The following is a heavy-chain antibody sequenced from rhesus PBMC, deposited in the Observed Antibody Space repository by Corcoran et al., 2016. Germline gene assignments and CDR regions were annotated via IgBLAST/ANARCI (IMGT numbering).Heavy chain of an antibody. CDR1: GFTFSSYW. CDR3: AKARCTGSGCYGVGLDS. D-gene: IGHD2-21*01. J-gene: IGHJ6*01. V-gene: IGHV3-119*01. Sequence: EVQLAESGGGLVQPGGSLRLSCAASGFTFSSYWMYWVRQAPGKGVGLVIRISSDVRSTSYADSVKGRFTISRENAKNSLYLQMNSLRAEDTAVYYRAKARCTGSGCYGVGLDSWGQGVVVTVSS. CDR2: ISSDVRST.